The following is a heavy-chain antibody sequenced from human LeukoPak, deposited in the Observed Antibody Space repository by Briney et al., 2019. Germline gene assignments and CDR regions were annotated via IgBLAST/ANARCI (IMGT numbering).Heavy chain of an antibody. CDR3: ARVRFAGPQAFDI. CDR2: ISSSSTYI. CDR1: TFTLSSYT. J-gene: IGHJ3*02. Sequence: PGGSLRLSCAASTFTLSSYTMNWVRQAPGKGLEWVSSISSSSTYINYADSVKGRFTISRDNAKNSMALQMNSLRAEDTAVYYCARVRFAGPQAFDIGGQGTMVTVAS. V-gene: IGHV3-21*01. D-gene: IGHD4/OR15-4a*01.